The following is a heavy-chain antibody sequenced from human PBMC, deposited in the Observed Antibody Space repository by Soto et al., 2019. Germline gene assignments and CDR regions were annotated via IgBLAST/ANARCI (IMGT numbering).Heavy chain of an antibody. CDR2: ISTFNGNT. Sequence: ASVKVSCKASGYTFITYGLSWVRQAPGQGFKWMGWISTFNGNTNYAQKFQGRVTMTTDTSTSTAYMELRSLGSDDTAVYYCARGGEKFDYWGQGALVTVSS. CDR3: ARGGEKFDY. CDR1: GYTFITYG. J-gene: IGHJ4*02. V-gene: IGHV1-18*01. D-gene: IGHD3-10*01.